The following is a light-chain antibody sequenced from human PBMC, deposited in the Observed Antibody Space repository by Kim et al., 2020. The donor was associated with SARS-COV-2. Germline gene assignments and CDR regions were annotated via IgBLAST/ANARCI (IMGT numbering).Light chain of an antibody. J-gene: IGLJ1*01. CDR1: SSDIGAYNY. V-gene: IGLV2-14*03. CDR3: TSYTSSSTYV. Sequence: GQSITISCTGTSSDIGAYNYVSWYQQHPGKAPKLIIYDVSNRPSGVSNRFSGSKSGTTASLTISGLHAEDEADYSCTSYTSSSTYVFGTGTKVTVL. CDR2: DVS.